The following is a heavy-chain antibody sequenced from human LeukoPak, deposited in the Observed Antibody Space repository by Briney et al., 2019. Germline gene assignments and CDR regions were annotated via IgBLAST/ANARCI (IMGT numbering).Heavy chain of an antibody. J-gene: IGHJ4*02. V-gene: IGHV4-39*02. CDR3: ARSSGTGTFSY. D-gene: IGHD6-25*01. CDR2: VYYGRSP. Sequence: SSETLSLTCTVSGDSISRSTYYWAWIRQPPGKGLEWIGSVYYGRSPYFNPSLESRATISVDTSKNHFSLKMSSVTAADTAVYYCARSSGTGTFSYWGQGTLVTVSS. CDR1: GDSISRSTYY.